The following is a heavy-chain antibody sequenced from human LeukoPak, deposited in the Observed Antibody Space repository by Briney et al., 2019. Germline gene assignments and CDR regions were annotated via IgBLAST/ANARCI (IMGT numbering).Heavy chain of an antibody. V-gene: IGHV4-39*01. D-gene: IGHD4-17*01. CDR2: ISYSGNT. CDR1: GDSLSSCSYF. J-gene: IGHJ4*02. Sequence: PSETLSLTCTVSGDSLSSCSYFWGWIRQPPGKGLERIGSISYSGNTYYNPSLKSRVTISVDTSTNQFSLNLNSVTAADTAVYYCARPGYYGDYAFDYWGQGTLVTVSS. CDR3: ARPGYYGDYAFDY.